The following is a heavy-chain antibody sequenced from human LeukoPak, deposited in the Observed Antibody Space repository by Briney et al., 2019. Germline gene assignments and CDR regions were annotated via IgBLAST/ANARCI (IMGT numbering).Heavy chain of an antibody. CDR2: IIASGGDT. J-gene: IGHJ6*02. D-gene: IGHD5-18*01. V-gene: IGHV3-23*01. CDR1: GFTFSSYA. Sequence: GGSLRLSCAASGFTFSSYAMSWVRQAPGKGLEWVSPIIASGGDTYYADSVKGRFTISRDNSKTTLYLQWNGVRAEDTAVYYCAKGGYSHADVWGQGTTVTVSS. CDR3: AKGGYSHADV.